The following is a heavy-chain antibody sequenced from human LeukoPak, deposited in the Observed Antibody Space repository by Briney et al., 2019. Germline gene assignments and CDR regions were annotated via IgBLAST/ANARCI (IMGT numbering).Heavy chain of an antibody. V-gene: IGHV3-33*01. D-gene: IGHD1-26*01. CDR1: GFTFSSYT. CDR2: IWFDGSNT. Sequence: GGSLRLSCAASGFTFSSYTMHWVRQAPGKGLEWVAVIWFDGSNTYYADSVKGRFTISRDNSKNTLHLQMNSLRAEDTASYYCASNSGSSGGYWGQGTLVTVSS. CDR3: ASNSGSSGGY. J-gene: IGHJ4*02.